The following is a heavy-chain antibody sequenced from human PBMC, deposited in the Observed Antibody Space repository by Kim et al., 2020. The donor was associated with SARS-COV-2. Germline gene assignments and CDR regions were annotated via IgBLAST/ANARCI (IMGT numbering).Heavy chain of an antibody. D-gene: IGHD2-2*01. CDR1: GFTFSTSS. CDR2: IDSISSTI. J-gene: IGHJ4*02. Sequence: GGSLRLSCAASGFTFSTSSMNWIRQAPGKGLEWICYIDSISSTIYYADSVKGRFTVSRDNAGNSLFLEMSSLTAEDTAVYYCARDLHCSSSSCSDFDTWGQGTLVTVS. V-gene: IGHV3-48*01. CDR3: ARDLHCSSSSCSDFDT.